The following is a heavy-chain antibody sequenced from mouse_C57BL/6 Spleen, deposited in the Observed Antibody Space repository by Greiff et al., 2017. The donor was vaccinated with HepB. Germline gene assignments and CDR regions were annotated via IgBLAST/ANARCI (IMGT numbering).Heavy chain of an antibody. CDR1: GYTFTSCW. D-gene: IGHD4-1*01. CDR3: ARWEDLTGSS. V-gene: IGHV1-72*01. J-gene: IGHJ2*01. CDR2: IDPNSGGT. Sequence: QVQLKQPGAELVKPGASVKLSCKASGYTFTSCWMHWVKQRPGRGLEWIGRIDPNSGGTKYNEKFKSKATLTVDKPSSTAYMQLSSLTSEDAAVYYCARWEDLTGSSWGQGTTLTVSS.